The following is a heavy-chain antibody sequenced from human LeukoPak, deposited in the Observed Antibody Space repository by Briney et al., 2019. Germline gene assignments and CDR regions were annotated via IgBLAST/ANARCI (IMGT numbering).Heavy chain of an antibody. V-gene: IGHV3-21*01. Sequence: PGGSLRLSCAASGFTFSSYTMNWVRQAPGKGLEWVSSISSTSSYIYYADSVKGRFTISRDNAENSLFLQMNSLRDEDTAVYFCARDAVSSAWASDIWGQGTMVTVSS. CDR1: GFTFSSYT. CDR3: ARDAVSSAWASDI. J-gene: IGHJ3*02. D-gene: IGHD6-6*01. CDR2: ISSTSSYI.